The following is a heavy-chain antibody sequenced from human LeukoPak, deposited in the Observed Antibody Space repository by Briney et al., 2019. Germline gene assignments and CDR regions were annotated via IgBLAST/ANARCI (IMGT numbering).Heavy chain of an antibody. CDR3: ASDSSGYYYFDY. V-gene: IGHV4-39*01. J-gene: IGHJ4*02. D-gene: IGHD3-22*01. CDR1: GGSISSSSYY. Sequence: SETLSLTCTVSGGSISSSSYYWGWIRQPPGKGLEWIGSIYYSGSTYYNPSLKSRVIISVDTSKHQFSLKLSSVTAADSAVYYCASDSSGYYYFDYWGQGTLVTVSS. CDR2: IYYSGST.